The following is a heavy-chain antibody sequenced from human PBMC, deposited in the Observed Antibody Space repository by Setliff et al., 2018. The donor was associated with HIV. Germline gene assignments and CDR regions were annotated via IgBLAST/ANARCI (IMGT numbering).Heavy chain of an antibody. J-gene: IGHJ3*02. CDR3: AIRREVVAAATTRRGHDI. CDR2: MNPNSGNT. CDR1: GYAFSTYD. Sequence: ASVKVSCKASGYAFSTYDINWVRQATGRGLEWMGWMNPNSGNTGYAQQFQGRITMTRNSSISTAYMDLSSLRSEDTAVYYCAIRREVVAAATTRRGHDIWGQGTMVTVSS. D-gene: IGHD2-15*01. V-gene: IGHV1-8*02.